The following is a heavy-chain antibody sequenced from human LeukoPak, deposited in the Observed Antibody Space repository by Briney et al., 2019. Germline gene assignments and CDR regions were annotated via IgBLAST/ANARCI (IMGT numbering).Heavy chain of an antibody. V-gene: IGHV3-7*01. D-gene: IGHD2/OR15-2a*01. CDR1: GFTFSSYW. CDR2: IKQDGSEK. Sequence: GGSLRLSCAASGFTFSSYWMSWVRQAPGKGLEWVANIKQDGSEKYYVDSVKGRFTISRDNAKNSLYLQMNSLRAEDTAVYYCTRDATYYLRYGYFDYWGQGTLVTVSS. J-gene: IGHJ4*02. CDR3: TRDATYYLRYGYFDY.